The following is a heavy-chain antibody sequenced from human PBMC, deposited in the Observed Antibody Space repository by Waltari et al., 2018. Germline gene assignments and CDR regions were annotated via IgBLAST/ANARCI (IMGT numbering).Heavy chain of an antibody. Sequence: EVQLVESGGGLIQPGGSLRLYCAASGFTVSSNYMSWVRQAPVKGLVWVSFIYIGGSTYYADSVKGRFTISRDNSTNPLYLQMTCLIAADTAVYYCASTQGIAVAGTNYWGQGTLVTVSS. CDR2: IYIGGST. V-gene: IGHV3-53*01. CDR3: ASTQGIAVAGTNY. CDR1: GFTVSSNY. D-gene: IGHD6-19*01. J-gene: IGHJ4*02.